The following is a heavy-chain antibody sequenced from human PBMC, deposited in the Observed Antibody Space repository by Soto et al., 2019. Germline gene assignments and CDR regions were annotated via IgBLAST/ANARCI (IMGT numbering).Heavy chain of an antibody. CDR1: GYTFTSYA. J-gene: IGHJ5*02. CDR3: ARDIGGYYDILTGYYIEGNWFDP. Sequence: ASVKVSCKASGYTFTSYAMHWVRQAPGQRLEWMGWINAGNGNTKYSQKFQGRVTITRDTSASTAYMELSSLRSEDTAVYYCARDIGGYYDILTGYYIEGNWFDPWGQGTLVTVSS. V-gene: IGHV1-3*01. CDR2: INAGNGNT. D-gene: IGHD3-9*01.